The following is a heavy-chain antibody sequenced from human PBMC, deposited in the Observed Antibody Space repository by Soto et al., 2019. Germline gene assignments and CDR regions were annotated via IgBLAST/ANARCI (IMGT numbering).Heavy chain of an antibody. V-gene: IGHV4-31*03. D-gene: IGHD3-22*01. CDR3: ARVANYYDSSGYHDAFDI. J-gene: IGHJ3*02. CDR1: GGSISSGGYY. CDR2: IYYSGST. Sequence: PSETLSLTCTVSGGSISSGGYYWSWIRQHPGKGLEWIGYIYYSGSTYYNPSLKSRVTISVDTSKNQFSLKLSSVTAADTAVYYCARVANYYDSSGYHDAFDIWGQGTMVTVSS.